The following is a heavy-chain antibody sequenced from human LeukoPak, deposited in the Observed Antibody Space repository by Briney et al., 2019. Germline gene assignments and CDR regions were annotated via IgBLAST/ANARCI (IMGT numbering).Heavy chain of an antibody. D-gene: IGHD3-10*01. Sequence: PGGSLRLSCAASGFTFSDYYMNWIRQAPGKGLELVSYISSSGSTVHYVDSVKGRFTISRDNAKNSLYLQRNSLRAEDTAVYYCARDRSGGLVRLTDYWGQGTLVTVSS. CDR1: GFTFSDYY. CDR3: ARDRSGGLVRLTDY. J-gene: IGHJ4*02. V-gene: IGHV3-11*01. CDR2: ISSSGSTV.